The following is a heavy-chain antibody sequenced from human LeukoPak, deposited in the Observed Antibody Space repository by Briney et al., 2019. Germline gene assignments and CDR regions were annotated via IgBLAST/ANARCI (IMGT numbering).Heavy chain of an antibody. CDR1: GGTFSSYA. D-gene: IGHD4-11*01. Sequence: ASVKVSCKASGGTFSSYAISWVRQAPGQGLEWMGGIIPIFGTANYAQKFRGRVTITADESTSTAYMELSSLRSEDTAVYYCARSSNYEYNWFDPWGQGTLVTVSS. CDR2: IIPIFGTA. V-gene: IGHV1-69*13. CDR3: ARSSNYEYNWFDP. J-gene: IGHJ5*02.